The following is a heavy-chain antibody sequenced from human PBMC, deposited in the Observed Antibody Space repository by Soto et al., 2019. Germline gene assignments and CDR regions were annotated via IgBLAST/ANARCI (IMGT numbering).Heavy chain of an antibody. D-gene: IGHD3-22*01. V-gene: IGHV4-4*02. CDR1: GDSISRSHW. CDR2: ISHSGIT. Sequence: QVQLQESGPGLVRPSGALSVTCAVSGDSISRSHWWSWVRQSPGKGLEWIGEISHSGITNYNHSLKSRVTISGDKSKNQLSLKLTSVTAADTAVYYCARVRYDRSGVDHWGQGTLVSVSS. CDR3: ARVRYDRSGVDH. J-gene: IGHJ4*02.